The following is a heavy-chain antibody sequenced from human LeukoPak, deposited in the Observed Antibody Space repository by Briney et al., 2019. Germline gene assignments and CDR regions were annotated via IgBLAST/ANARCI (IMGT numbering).Heavy chain of an antibody. CDR1: GFTFSSYA. Sequence: PGVSLRLSCAASGFTFSSYAMHWVRQTPGKGLEWVAVISYDGSNKYYADSVKGRFTISRDNSKNTLYLQMNSLRAEDTAVYYCARDGQGWLMSIGYYYFDYWGQGTLVTVSS. D-gene: IGHD2-15*01. CDR3: ARDGQGWLMSIGYYYFDY. CDR2: ISYDGSNK. J-gene: IGHJ4*02. V-gene: IGHV3-30-3*01.